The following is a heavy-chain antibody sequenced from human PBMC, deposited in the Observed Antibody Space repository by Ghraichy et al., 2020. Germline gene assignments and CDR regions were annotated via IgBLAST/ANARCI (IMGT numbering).Heavy chain of an antibody. J-gene: IGHJ5*02. CDR3: ARGEYYYDSSGSNWFDP. Sequence: SETLSLTCTVSGYSISSGYYWGWIRQPPGKGLEWIGSIYHSGSTYYNPSLKSRVTISVDTSKNQFSLKLSSVTAADTAVYYCARGEYYYDSSGSNWFDPWGQGTLVTVSS. V-gene: IGHV4-38-2*02. CDR1: GYSISSGYY. CDR2: IYHSGST. D-gene: IGHD3-22*01.